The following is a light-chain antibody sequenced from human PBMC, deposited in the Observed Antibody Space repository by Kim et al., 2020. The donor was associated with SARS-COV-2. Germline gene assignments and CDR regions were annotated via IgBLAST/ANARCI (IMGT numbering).Light chain of an antibody. Sequence: AIRMTQSPSSFSASTGDRVTITCRASQGISSYLAWYQQKPGKAPKLLIYAASTLQSGVPSMFSGSGSGTDFTLTISCLQSEDFATYYCQQYYSYPPTFGPGTKVDIK. J-gene: IGKJ3*01. V-gene: IGKV1-8*01. CDR1: QGISSY. CDR3: QQYYSYPPT. CDR2: AAS.